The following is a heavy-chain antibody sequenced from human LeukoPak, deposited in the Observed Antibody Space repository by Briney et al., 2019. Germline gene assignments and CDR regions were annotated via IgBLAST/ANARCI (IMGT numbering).Heavy chain of an antibody. V-gene: IGHV3-11*04. CDR2: MSSSGSTI. J-gene: IGHJ4*02. D-gene: IGHD3-10*01. CDR1: GFTFSDYY. Sequence: GGSLRLSCAVSGFTFSDYYMSWIRQAPGKGLGWVSYMSSSGSTIYYADSVKGRCTISRDNAKNSLYLQMNSLRAEDTAVYYCARDLSGTMVRGFFDYWGQGTLVTVSS. CDR3: ARDLSGTMVRGFFDY.